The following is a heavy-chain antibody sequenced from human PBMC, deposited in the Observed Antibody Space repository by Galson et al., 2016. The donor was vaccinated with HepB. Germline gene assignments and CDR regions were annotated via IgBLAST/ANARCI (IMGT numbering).Heavy chain of an antibody. D-gene: IGHD3-16*01. CDR3: ARDGGNAFDI. J-gene: IGHJ3*02. CDR2: IRYAGSNT. CDR1: GFTFSSYG. Sequence: SLRLSCAASGFTFSSYGMHWVRQAPGKGLEWVAIIRYAGSNTYYTDSVKGRFTISRDNSKNTPYLQLNILRAEDTAVYYCARDGGNAFDIWGQGTMVTVSS. V-gene: IGHV3-33*01.